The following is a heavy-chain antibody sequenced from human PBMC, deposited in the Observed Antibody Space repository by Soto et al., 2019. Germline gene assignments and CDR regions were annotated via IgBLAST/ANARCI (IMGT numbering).Heavy chain of an antibody. V-gene: IGHV5-51*01. CDR3: ARHNKPVTSRDYFDQ. J-gene: IGHJ4*02. D-gene: IGHD4-17*01. CDR2: IHPGDSET. Sequence: PXESLKISCKASGYRFTSYWIGWVRQIPGKGLELMGIIHPGDSETRYSPSFQGQVTISVEKSTSTAYLQWSSLKASDTAMYYCARHNKPVTSRDYFDQWGQGTLVTVSS. CDR1: GYRFTSYW.